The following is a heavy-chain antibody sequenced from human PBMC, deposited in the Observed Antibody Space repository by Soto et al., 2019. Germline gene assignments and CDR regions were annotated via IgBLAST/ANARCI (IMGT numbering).Heavy chain of an antibody. CDR3: AKDLGYSSSTCVDY. CDR2: ISGSGGST. V-gene: IGHV3-23*01. CDR1: GFTFSSYA. J-gene: IGHJ4*02. Sequence: EVQLLESGGGLVQPGGSLRLSCAASGFTFSSYAMSWVRQAPGKGLEWVSAISGSGGSTYYADSVKGRFTISRDNSKNSLYLQMNSLRAEDTVVYYCAKDLGYSSSTCVDYWGQGTLVTVSS. D-gene: IGHD6-6*01.